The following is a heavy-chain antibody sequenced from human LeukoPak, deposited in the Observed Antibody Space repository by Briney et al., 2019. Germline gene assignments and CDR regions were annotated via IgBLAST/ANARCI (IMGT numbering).Heavy chain of an antibody. Sequence: QPGGSLRLSCAASGFTFSTYGMHWVRQAPGKGLEWVAITSNDGSKKYYVDSMKGRFTISRDDSKNTLYLQMNSLRGEDTAIYYCVGAHRSSWHNFDYWGQGTLVTVSS. J-gene: IGHJ4*02. CDR1: GFTFSTYG. V-gene: IGHV3-30*03. D-gene: IGHD6-13*01. CDR3: VGAHRSSWHNFDY. CDR2: TSNDGSKK.